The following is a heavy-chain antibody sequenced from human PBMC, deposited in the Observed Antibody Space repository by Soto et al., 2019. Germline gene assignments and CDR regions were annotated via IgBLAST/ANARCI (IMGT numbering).Heavy chain of an antibody. J-gene: IGHJ6*02. CDR1: GYTFTSYA. V-gene: IGHV1-3*01. Sequence: ASVKVSCKASGYTFTSYAMHWVRQAPGQRLEWMGWINAGNGNTKYSQKFQGRVTITRDTSASTAYMELSSLRSGDTAVYYCARVASYSYYYGMDVWGQGTTVTVSS. CDR3: ARVASYSYYYGMDV. CDR2: INAGNGNT.